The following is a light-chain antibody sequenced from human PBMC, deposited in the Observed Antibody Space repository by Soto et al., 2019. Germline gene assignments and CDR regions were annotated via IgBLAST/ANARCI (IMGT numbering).Light chain of an antibody. Sequence: AIQMTQSPSSLSASVRDRVTITCRASQDIRGALAWYLQKPGKPHKLLIYDVSTLENGVPSRFSGGSSGTQFTLTISSLQSEDFGTYYCQQFNSYPITFGHGTRLEIK. CDR1: QDIRGA. CDR2: DVS. J-gene: IGKJ5*01. CDR3: QQFNSYPIT. V-gene: IGKV1-13*02.